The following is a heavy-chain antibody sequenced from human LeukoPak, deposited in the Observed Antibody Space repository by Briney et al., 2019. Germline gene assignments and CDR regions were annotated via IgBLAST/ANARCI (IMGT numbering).Heavy chain of an antibody. CDR1: GFTFSSYS. D-gene: IGHD4-17*01. Sequence: GGSLRLSCAASGFTFSSYSMNWVRQAPGKGLEWVSYISSSSSSTIYYADSVKGRFTISRDNAKNSLYLQMNSLRAEDTAVYYCARGPPLTVTIRMDVWGQGTTVTVSS. CDR3: ARGPPLTVTIRMDV. CDR2: ISSSSSSTI. J-gene: IGHJ6*02. V-gene: IGHV3-48*01.